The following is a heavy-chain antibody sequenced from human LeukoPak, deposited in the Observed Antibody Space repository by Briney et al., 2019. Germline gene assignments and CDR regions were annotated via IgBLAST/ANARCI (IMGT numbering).Heavy chain of an antibody. V-gene: IGHV3-9*01. CDR1: GFTFDDYA. Sequence: GGSLRLSCAASGFTFDDYAMHWVRQAPGKGLEWVSGISWNSGSIGYADSVKGRFTISRDNAKNSLYLQMNSLRAEDTALYYCAKDINDFWSGYSTPSGFDYWGQGTLVTVSS. CDR3: AKDINDFWSGYSTPSGFDY. J-gene: IGHJ4*02. D-gene: IGHD3-3*01. CDR2: ISWNSGSI.